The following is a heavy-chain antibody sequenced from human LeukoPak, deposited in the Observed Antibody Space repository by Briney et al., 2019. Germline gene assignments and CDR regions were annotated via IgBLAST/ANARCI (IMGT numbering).Heavy chain of an antibody. Sequence: ASVKVSCKASGGTFSSYAISWVRQAPGQGLEWMGWINPNSGGTNYAQKFQGWVTMTRDTSISTAYMELSRLRSDDTAVYYCARGYPYYDFWSGYYTVEYNWFDPWGQGTLVTVSS. CDR3: ARGYPYYDFWSGYYTVEYNWFDP. V-gene: IGHV1-2*04. J-gene: IGHJ5*02. CDR2: INPNSGGT. D-gene: IGHD3-3*01. CDR1: GGTFSSYA.